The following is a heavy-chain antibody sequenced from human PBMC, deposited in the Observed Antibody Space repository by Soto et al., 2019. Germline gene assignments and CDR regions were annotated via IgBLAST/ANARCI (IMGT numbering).Heavy chain of an antibody. CDR2: LTGSSSNI. D-gene: IGHD3-10*01. V-gene: IGHV3-23*01. CDR1: GFSFRNYA. CDR3: ANGRATYGLLTHDY. J-gene: IGHJ4*02. Sequence: PGGSLRLSCAASGFSFRNYAMSWVRQAPGKGLEWISTLTGSSSNIYCADSVKGRFAISRDNSRNTLYLQMNSLTAEDTAVYYCANGRATYGLLTHDYWGQGTLVTVSS.